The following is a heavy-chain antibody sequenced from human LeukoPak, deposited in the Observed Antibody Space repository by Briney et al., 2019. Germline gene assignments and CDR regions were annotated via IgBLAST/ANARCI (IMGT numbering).Heavy chain of an antibody. V-gene: IGHV1-69*04. CDR1: GGTFSSYT. CDR3: AREECLGYCSGEYGMDV. D-gene: IGHD2-15*01. J-gene: IGHJ6*02. CDR2: IIPILGIA. Sequence: ASVKVSCKASGGTFSSYTIRWVRQAPGQGLEWMGRIIPILGIANYAQKFQGRVTITGDKSTSTAYMELSSLRSEDTAVYYCAREECLGYCSGEYGMDVWGQGTTVTVSS.